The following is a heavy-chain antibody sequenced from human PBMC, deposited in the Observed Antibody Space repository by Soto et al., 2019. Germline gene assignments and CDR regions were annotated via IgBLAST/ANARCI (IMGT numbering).Heavy chain of an antibody. D-gene: IGHD5-18*01. CDR3: ARGVSYGDGFDY. J-gene: IGHJ4*02. CDR1: GGSFSGYY. Sequence: QVQLQQWGAGLLKPSETLSLTCAVYGGSFSGYYWSWIRQPPGKGLEWIGEINHSGSTNYNPSLKSRVTLSVDTSKSQLSLKLSSVTAADTAVYYCARGVSYGDGFDYWGQGTLVTVSS. CDR2: INHSGST. V-gene: IGHV4-34*01.